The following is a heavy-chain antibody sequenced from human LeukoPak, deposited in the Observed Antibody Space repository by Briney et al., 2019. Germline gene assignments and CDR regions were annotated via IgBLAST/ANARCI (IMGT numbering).Heavy chain of an antibody. CDR3: ARGGDIVVVPAAPRGYNWFDP. J-gene: IGHJ5*02. D-gene: IGHD2-2*01. V-gene: IGHV4-34*01. CDR2: INHSGST. Sequence: SETLPLTCAVYGGSFSGYYWSWIRQPPGKGLEWIGEINHSGSTNYNPSLKSRVTISVDTSKNQFSLKLSSVTAADTAVYYCARGGDIVVVPAAPRGYNWFDPWGQGTLVTVSS. CDR1: GGSFSGYY.